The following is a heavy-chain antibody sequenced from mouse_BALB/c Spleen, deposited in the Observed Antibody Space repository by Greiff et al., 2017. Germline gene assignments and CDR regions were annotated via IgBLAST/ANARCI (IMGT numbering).Heavy chain of an antibody. V-gene: IGHV5-6-5*01. D-gene: IGHD2-1*01. CDR1: GFTFSSYA. CDR3: AKGGNFLDY. CDR2: ISSGGST. J-gene: IGHJ2*01. Sequence: EVKLMESGGGLVKPGGSLKLSCAASGFTFSSYAMSWVRQTPGKRLEWVASISSGGSTYYPDSVIGRFTISSDNARNILYLQMSSLWSEDAAKYYGAKGGNFLDYWGQGTTLTVSS.